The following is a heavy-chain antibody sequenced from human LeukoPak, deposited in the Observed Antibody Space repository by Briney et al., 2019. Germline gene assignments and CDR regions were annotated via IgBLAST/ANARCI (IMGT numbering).Heavy chain of an antibody. CDR2: ISAYNGNT. D-gene: IGHD2-2*01. V-gene: IGHV1-18*01. CDR3: AGVPPYCSTTTCYAPFDY. CDR1: GYTFTSYG. J-gene: IGHJ4*02. Sequence: ASVKVSCKASGYTFTSYGISWVRQAPGQGLEWMGWISAYNGNTNYAQKLQGRVTMTTDTSTSTAYMELRSLRSDDTAVYYCAGVPPYCSTTTCYAPFDYWGQGTLVTVSS.